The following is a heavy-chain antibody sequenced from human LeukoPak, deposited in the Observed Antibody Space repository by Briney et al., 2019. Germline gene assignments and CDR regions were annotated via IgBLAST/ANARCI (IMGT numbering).Heavy chain of an antibody. CDR2: ISGSGTTT. CDR3: AKRGYSDSRPQYYFEY. V-gene: IGHV3-23*01. Sequence: GGSLRLSCAASGFTFTSYAMSWVRQAPGKGLEWISIISGSGTTTYYADSVKGRFTISRDNSKNTLYLQMNSLRAEDTAVYYCAKRGYSDSRPQYYFEYWGQGTLVTVPS. J-gene: IGHJ4*02. CDR1: GFTFTSYA. D-gene: IGHD3-22*01.